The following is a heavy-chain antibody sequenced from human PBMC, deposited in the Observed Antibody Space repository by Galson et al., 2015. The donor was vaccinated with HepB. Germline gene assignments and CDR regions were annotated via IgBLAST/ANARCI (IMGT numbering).Heavy chain of an antibody. CDR2: ISGSDTST. J-gene: IGHJ5*02. Sequence: SLRLSCAASGFTFYSYALSWVRQAPGKGLDWVSTISGSDTSTYYPDSVKGRFTISRDNSRNTLYLQMNSLRAEDTAVYYCATYGSGSFFPSWGQGTLATVSS. D-gene: IGHD3-10*01. CDR1: GFTFYSYA. CDR3: ATYGSGSFFPS. V-gene: IGHV3-23*01.